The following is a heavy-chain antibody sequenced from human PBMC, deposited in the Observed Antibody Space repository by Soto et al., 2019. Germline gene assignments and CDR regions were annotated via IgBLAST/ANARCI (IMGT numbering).Heavy chain of an antibody. CDR3: ASDLNWPNF. J-gene: IGHJ4*02. Sequence: SETLSLTCTVSGGSISSYYWSWIRQPPGKGLEWIGYIYSSGSTSYNPSLKSRVTISVDTSKNQFSLKLSSVTAEDTAVYFCASDLNWPNFWGQGSLVTVSS. CDR2: IYSSGST. V-gene: IGHV4-59*12. CDR1: GGSISSYY. D-gene: IGHD1-20*01.